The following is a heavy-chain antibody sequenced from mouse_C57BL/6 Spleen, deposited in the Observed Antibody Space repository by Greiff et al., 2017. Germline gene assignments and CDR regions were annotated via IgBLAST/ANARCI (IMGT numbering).Heavy chain of an antibody. V-gene: IGHV1-80*01. J-gene: IGHJ2*01. CDR1: GYAFSSYW. D-gene: IGHD2-4*01. Sequence: VQLQQSGAELVKPGASVKISCKASGYAFSSYWMNWVKQRPGKGLEWIGQIYPGDGDTNYNGKFKGKATLTADESSSTAYMQLSSLTSADSAVYCCARSDYDYDVSYFAYWGQGTTLTVSS. CDR3: ARSDYDYDVSYFAY. CDR2: IYPGDGDT.